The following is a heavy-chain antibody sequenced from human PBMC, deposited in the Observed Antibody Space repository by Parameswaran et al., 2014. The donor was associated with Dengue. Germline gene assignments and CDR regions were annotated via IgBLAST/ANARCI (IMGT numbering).Heavy chain of an antibody. V-gene: IGHV3-7*01. CDR2: IKQDGSAK. CDR3: VSSGWYAWEYYFDY. D-gene: IGHD6-19*01. J-gene: IGHJ4*02. Sequence: VRQMPGKGLEWVANIKQDGSAKDYVDSVKGRFTISRDNAKNSLYLQMNSLRAEDTAVYYCVSSGWYAWEYYFDYWGQGTLVTVSS.